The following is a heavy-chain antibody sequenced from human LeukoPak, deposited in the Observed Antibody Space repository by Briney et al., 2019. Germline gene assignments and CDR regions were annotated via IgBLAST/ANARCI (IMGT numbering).Heavy chain of an antibody. CDR1: GFIFSSYA. Sequence: PGGSLRLSCAASGFIFSSYAMHWVRQAPGKGLEWVAVISYDGSNKYYADSVKGRFTISRDNSKNTLYLQMNSLRAEDTAVFYCARATTRLVAATPYYYYGMDVWGQGTTVTVSS. CDR3: ARATTRLVAATPYYYYGMDV. D-gene: IGHD2-15*01. V-gene: IGHV3-30-3*01. CDR2: ISYDGSNK. J-gene: IGHJ6*02.